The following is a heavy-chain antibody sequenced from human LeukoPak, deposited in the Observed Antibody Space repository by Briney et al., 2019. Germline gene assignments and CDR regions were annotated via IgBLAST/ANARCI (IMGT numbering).Heavy chain of an antibody. CDR1: GGSFSGYY. CDR3: ARAHYYDHDAFDI. D-gene: IGHD3-22*01. CDR2: INHSGST. Sequence: SETLSLTCAVYGGSFSGYYWSWIRQPPGKGLEWIGEINHSGSTNYNPSLKSRVTISVDTSKNQFSLKLSSVTAADTAVYYCARAHYYDHDAFDIWGQGTMVTVSS. J-gene: IGHJ3*02. V-gene: IGHV4-34*01.